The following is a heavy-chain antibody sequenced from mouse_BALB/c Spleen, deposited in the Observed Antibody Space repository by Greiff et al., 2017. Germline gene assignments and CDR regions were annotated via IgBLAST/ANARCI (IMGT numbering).Heavy chain of an antibody. Sequence: EVKVEESGGGLVQPGGSMKLSCVASGFTFSNYWMNWVRQSPEKGLEWVAEIRLKSNNYATHYAESVKGRFTISRDDSKSSVYLQMNNLRAEDTGIYYCTREGLYYAMDYWGQGTSVTVSS. CDR3: TREGLYYAMDY. V-gene: IGHV6-6*02. D-gene: IGHD3-1*01. CDR2: IRLKSNNYAT. J-gene: IGHJ4*01. CDR1: GFTFSNYW.